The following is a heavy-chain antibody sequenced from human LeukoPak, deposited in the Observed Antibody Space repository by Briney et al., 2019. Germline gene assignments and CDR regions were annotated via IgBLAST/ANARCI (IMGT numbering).Heavy chain of an antibody. J-gene: IGHJ3*02. V-gene: IGHV1-2*04. CDR2: INPNSGGT. Sequence: ASVTVSCKASGYTFTGYYMQWVRQAPGQGGEGMGWINPNSGGTNYAQKFQGWVTMTSDPSISLAYMELSRLRSDDTAVYYCARDREEYYDFWSGPSRALDIWGQGTMVTVSS. CDR3: ARDREEYYDFWSGPSRALDI. D-gene: IGHD3-3*01. CDR1: GYTFTGYY.